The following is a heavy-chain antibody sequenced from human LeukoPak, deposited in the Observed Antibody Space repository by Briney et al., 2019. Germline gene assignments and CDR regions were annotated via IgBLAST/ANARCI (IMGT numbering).Heavy chain of an antibody. V-gene: IGHV3-21*01. CDR1: GFTFSSYS. D-gene: IGHD3-22*01. Sequence: GGSLRLSCAASGFTFSSYSMNWVRQAPGKGLEWVSSISSSNSYIYYVDSVKGRFTISRDNAKNSVYLQMNSLRAEDTAVYYCTRDQNVYYCDSGRLRGAFDIWGQGTMVTVSS. CDR3: TRDQNVYYCDSGRLRGAFDI. J-gene: IGHJ3*02. CDR2: ISSSNSYI.